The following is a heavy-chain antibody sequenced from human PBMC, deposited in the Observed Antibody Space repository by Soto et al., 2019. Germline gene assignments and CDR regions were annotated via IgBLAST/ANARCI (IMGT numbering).Heavy chain of an antibody. CDR1: GGSFSGYY. V-gene: IGHV4-34*01. CDR2: INHSGST. CDR3: ARGLNCSGGSCYLAY. J-gene: IGHJ4*02. D-gene: IGHD2-15*01. Sequence: SETLSLTCAVYGGSFSGYYWSWIRQPPGKGLEWIGEINHSGSTNYNPSLKSRVTISVDTSKNQFSLKLSSVTAADTAVYYCARGLNCSGGSCYLAYWGQGTLATVSS.